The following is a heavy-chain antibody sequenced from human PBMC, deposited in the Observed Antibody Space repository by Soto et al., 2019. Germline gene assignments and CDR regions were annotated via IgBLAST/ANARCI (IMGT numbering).Heavy chain of an antibody. Sequence: QVQLVESGGGVVQPGRSLRLSCAASGFTFSSYGMHWVRQAPGTGLEWVAVISHAGRYQFYEDSVKGRITISRDTSTNRLYLQMKSLRAEDTAVYSCAKDQGTYWAIAYWGQGTLVIVSS. CDR3: AKDQGTYWAIAY. J-gene: IGHJ4*02. D-gene: IGHD1-26*01. CDR1: GFTFSSYG. CDR2: ISHAGRYQ. V-gene: IGHV3-30*18.